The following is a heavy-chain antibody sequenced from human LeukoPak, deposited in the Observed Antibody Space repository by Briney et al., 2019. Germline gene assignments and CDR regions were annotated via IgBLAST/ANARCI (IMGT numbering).Heavy chain of an antibody. V-gene: IGHV4-59*01. CDR2: IYYSGST. CDR1: GGSISSYY. J-gene: IGHJ4*02. D-gene: IGHD3-10*01. CDR3: ARDKWFGELQY. Sequence: SETLSLTCTVSGGSISSYYWSWIRQPPGKGLEWIGYIYYSGSTNYNPSLKSRVTISVDTSKNQFSLKLSSVTAADTAVYYCARDKWFGELQYWGQGTLATVSS.